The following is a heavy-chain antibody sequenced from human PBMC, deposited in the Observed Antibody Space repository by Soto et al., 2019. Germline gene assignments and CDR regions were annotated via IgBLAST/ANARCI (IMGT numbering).Heavy chain of an antibody. Sequence: SSVKVSCKASGYTFTGYYMHWVRQAPGQGLEWMGWINPNSGGTNYAQKFQGRVTMTRDTSISTAYMELSRLRSDDTAVYYCAREKRYYYDSRGYRSYGMDVWGQGTTVTVSS. CDR3: AREKRYYYDSRGYRSYGMDV. CDR1: GYTFTGYY. J-gene: IGHJ6*02. V-gene: IGHV1-2*02. CDR2: INPNSGGT. D-gene: IGHD3-22*01.